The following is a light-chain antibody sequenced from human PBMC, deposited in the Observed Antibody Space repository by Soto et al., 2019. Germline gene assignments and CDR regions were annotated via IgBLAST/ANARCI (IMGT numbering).Light chain of an antibody. CDR2: GAS. J-gene: IGKJ1*01. CDR3: QQYDYWPRT. V-gene: IGKV3-15*01. Sequence: EIVMTQSPATLSVSPGQRATLSCRASQSVSSNLAWYQQKPGQAPRLLIYGASTRATGIPAKFSGGGSGTEFTLTISSLQSEDFAVYYCQQYDYWPRTFGQGTKVDI. CDR1: QSVSSN.